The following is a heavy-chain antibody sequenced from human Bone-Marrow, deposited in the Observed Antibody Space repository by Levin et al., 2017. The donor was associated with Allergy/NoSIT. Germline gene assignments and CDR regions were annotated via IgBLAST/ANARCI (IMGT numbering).Heavy chain of an antibody. CDR1: GGSVNNRAYY. CDR2: VLYSGRT. Sequence: SETLSLTCTVSGGSVNNRAYYWSWPRQRPGKGLEWLGYVLYSGRTYFNPSLRSRLNMSIDISKNQFTLKLSSVTAADTAVYFCARVFDWQFSFDLWGQGALVTVSS. V-gene: IGHV4-30-4*01. J-gene: IGHJ5*02. D-gene: IGHD3-9*01. CDR3: ARVFDWQFSFDL.